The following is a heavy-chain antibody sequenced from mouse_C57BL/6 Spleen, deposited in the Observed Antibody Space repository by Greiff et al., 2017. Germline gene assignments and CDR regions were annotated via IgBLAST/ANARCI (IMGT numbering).Heavy chain of an antibody. V-gene: IGHV1-69*01. D-gene: IGHD1-1*01. Sequence: QVQLQQPGAELVMPGASVKLSCKASGYTFTSYWMHWVKQRPGQGLEWIGEIDPSDSYTNYNQKFKGKSTLTVDKSSSTSYMQLSSLTSEDSAGYYCARLYGSSLYAMDYWGQGTSVTVSS. CDR1: GYTFTSYW. CDR2: IDPSDSYT. CDR3: ARLYGSSLYAMDY. J-gene: IGHJ4*01.